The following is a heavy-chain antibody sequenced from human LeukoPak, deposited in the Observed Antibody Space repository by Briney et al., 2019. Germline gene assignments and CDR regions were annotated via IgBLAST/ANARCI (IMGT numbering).Heavy chain of an antibody. V-gene: IGHV3-48*02. Sequence: PGGSLRLSCAASGFTFSSYSMNWVRQAPGKGLEWVSCISSSSSTIYYADSVKGRFTISRDNAKNSLYLQMNSLRDEDTAVYYCARVLWFGELIDAFDIWGQGTMVTVSS. CDR1: GFTFSSYS. CDR3: ARVLWFGELIDAFDI. J-gene: IGHJ3*02. CDR2: ISSSSSTI. D-gene: IGHD3-10*01.